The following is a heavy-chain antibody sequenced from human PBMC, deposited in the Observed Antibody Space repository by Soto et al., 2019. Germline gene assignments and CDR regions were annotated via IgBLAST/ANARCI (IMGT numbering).Heavy chain of an antibody. CDR2: FDPEDGET. V-gene: IGHV1-24*01. Sequence: ASVKVSCKVSGYTLTELSMHWVRQAPGKGLEWMGGFDPEDGETIYAQKFQGRVTMTEDTSTDTAYMELSSLRSEDTAVYYCATGYVDTAMVTPQPDYYYYGMDVWGQGTTVTVSS. CDR3: ATGYVDTAMVTPQPDYYYYGMDV. J-gene: IGHJ6*02. D-gene: IGHD5-18*01. CDR1: GYTLTELS.